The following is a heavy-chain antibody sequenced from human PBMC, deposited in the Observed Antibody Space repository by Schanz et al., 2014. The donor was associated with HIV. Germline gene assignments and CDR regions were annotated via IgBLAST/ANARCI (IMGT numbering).Heavy chain of an antibody. D-gene: IGHD2-21*01. CDR1: GGTFSSYA. CDR2: IIPLFQTT. J-gene: IGHJ3*01. CDR3: ARGGYYRGVGDYYVTTFDY. V-gene: IGHV1-69*01. Sequence: QVQLVQSGAEVKKPGSSVKVSCKASGGTFSSYAFSWVRQAPGQGLEWMGGIIPLFQTTNYTQRFHDRVAITADVTTSTVYMDLSSLRSDDTAVYYCARGGYYRGVGDYYVTTFDYWGRGTKVTVSS.